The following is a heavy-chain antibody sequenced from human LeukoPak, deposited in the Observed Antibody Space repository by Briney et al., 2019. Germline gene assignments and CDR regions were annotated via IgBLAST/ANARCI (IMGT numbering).Heavy chain of an antibody. CDR2: IDGGVSST. CDR1: GFSFNTYW. Sequence: PGGSLRLSCAASGFSFNTYWMHWVRQAPGKGLVWVSRIDGGVSSTIYADSVKGRFTISRDNAKNTLYLRMNSLRAEDTAVYYCTRGRYYFDYWGQGTLVTVSS. J-gene: IGHJ4*02. V-gene: IGHV3-74*01. D-gene: IGHD4-17*01. CDR3: TRGRYYFDY.